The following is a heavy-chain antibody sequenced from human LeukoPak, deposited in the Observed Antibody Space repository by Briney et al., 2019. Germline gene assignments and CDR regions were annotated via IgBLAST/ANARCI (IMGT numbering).Heavy chain of an antibody. Sequence: GGSLRLSCAASGFTFSSYAMSWVRQAPGKGLEWVSAISGSGGSTYYADSVKGRFTISRDNSKNSLYLQMNSLRAEDTAVYYCARDRYDFWSGHDFWGQGTVVTVSS. J-gene: IGHJ4*02. V-gene: IGHV3-23*01. CDR1: GFTFSSYA. CDR3: ARDRYDFWSGHDF. CDR2: ISGSGGST. D-gene: IGHD3-3*01.